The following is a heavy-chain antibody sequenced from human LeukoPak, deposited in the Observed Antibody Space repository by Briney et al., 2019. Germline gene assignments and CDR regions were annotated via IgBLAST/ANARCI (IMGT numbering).Heavy chain of an antibody. CDR1: GFTFSSYW. CDR2: INSDGSST. Sequence: GGSLRLSCAASGFTFSSYWMHWVRQTPGKGLVWVSRINSDGSSTVSADSVKGRFTISRDNAMNTLCLQMNSLRAEDTAVYYCARDLRSPSDTNIAIDYWGQGTLVTVSS. V-gene: IGHV3-74*01. CDR3: ARDLRSPSDTNIAIDY. J-gene: IGHJ4*02.